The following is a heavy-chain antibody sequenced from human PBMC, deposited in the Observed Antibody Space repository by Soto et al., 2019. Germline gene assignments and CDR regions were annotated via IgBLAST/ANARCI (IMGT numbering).Heavy chain of an antibody. Sequence: LRLSCVASGFTFTTYAMRWLRQAPGKGLQWVAAISYHGANKYYADSVRGRFTISRDNSKNTLYLQMNSLRAEDTALYYCVRDKNVAAAGFEDWFDPWGQGTLVTVSS. CDR3: VRDKNVAAAGFEDWFDP. CDR1: GFTFTTYA. V-gene: IGHV3-30-3*01. CDR2: ISYHGANK. D-gene: IGHD6-13*01. J-gene: IGHJ5*02.